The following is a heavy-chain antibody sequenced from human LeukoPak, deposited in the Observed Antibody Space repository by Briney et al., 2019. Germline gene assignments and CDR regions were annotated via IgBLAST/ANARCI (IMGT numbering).Heavy chain of an antibody. CDR1: GFTFSSYG. V-gene: IGHV3-30*18. J-gene: IGHJ6*02. D-gene: IGHD6-19*01. CDR2: ISYDGSNK. Sequence: GGSLRLFCAASGFTFSSYGMHWVRQAPGKGLEWVAVISYDGSNKYYADSVKGRFTISRDNSKNTLYLQMNSLRAEDTAVYYCAKDQGRSSYYGMDVWGQGTTVTVSS. CDR3: AKDQGRSSYYGMDV.